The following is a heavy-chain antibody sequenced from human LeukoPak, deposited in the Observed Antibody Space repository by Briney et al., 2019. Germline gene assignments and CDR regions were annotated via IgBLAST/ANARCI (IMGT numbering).Heavy chain of an antibody. Sequence: GGSLRISCAASGFTFSSYSMNWVRQAPGKGLEWVSYISSSSLSKYYADSVKGRFTISRDNGENSLYLQMNSLRVEDTAVYYCARDSTPTQLWFRGSFDYWGQGALVTVSS. D-gene: IGHD5-18*01. CDR3: ARDSTPTQLWFRGSFDY. CDR1: GFTFSSYS. J-gene: IGHJ4*02. V-gene: IGHV3-48*01. CDR2: ISSSSLSK.